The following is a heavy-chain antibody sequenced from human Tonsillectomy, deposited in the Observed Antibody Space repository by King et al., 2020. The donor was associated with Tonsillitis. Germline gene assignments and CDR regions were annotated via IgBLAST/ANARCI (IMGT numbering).Heavy chain of an antibody. Sequence: GGGVVQPWRSLRLSCAASGFTFSKYAMYWVRQAPGKGLEWVAVISYDGSDKYYADSVKGRFTISRDNSKNTLYLQMNSLRDEDTAVYYCARGLRGYSYGTLDYWGQGTLVTVSS. CDR1: GFTFSKYA. CDR2: ISYDGSDK. J-gene: IGHJ4*02. V-gene: IGHV3-30-3*01. D-gene: IGHD5-18*01. CDR3: ARGLRGYSYGTLDY.